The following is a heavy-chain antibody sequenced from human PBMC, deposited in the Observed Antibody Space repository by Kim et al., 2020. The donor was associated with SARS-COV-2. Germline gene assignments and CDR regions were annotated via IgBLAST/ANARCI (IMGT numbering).Heavy chain of an antibody. J-gene: IGHJ6*03. CDR3: ASTYYYYYMDV. V-gene: IGHV3-43*01. Sequence: YADSVKGRFTSTRDNSKNSLYLQMNSLRTEDTALYYCASTYYYYYMDVWGEGTTVTVSS.